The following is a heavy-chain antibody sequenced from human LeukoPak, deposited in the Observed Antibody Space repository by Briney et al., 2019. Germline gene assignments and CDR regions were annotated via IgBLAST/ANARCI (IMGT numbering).Heavy chain of an antibody. V-gene: IGHV3-15*01. CDR2: IKSKTDGGTT. CDR3: ARGVWAPFDS. CDR1: GFTFSNAW. D-gene: IGHD7-27*01. J-gene: IGHJ4*02. Sequence: GGSLRLSCAASGFTFSNAWMSWVRQAPGKGLEWVGRIKSKTDGGTTDYAAPVKGRFTISRDNTKNSLILQMNSLRDEDTAVYYCARGVWAPFDSWGQGTLVSVSS.